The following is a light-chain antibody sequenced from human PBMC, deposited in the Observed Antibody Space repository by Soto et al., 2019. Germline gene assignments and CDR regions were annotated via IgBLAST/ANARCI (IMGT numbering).Light chain of an antibody. CDR2: GAS. CDR3: QHYNSHLDT. J-gene: IGKJ2*01. CDR1: QSISRL. V-gene: IGKV1-5*01. Sequence: DIPMTQSPSTLSASVGDRVTITCRASQSISRLLAWYQQKPGKAPKLLIYGASTLESGVPSRFSGSGSGTEFTLTISSLQPDDFATYYCQHYNSHLDTFGQGTKLEIK.